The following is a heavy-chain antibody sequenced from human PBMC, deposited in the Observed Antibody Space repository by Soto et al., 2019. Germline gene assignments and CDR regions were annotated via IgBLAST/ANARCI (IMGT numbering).Heavy chain of an antibody. D-gene: IGHD2-15*01. CDR2: ISDNGGDT. CDR1: GFTFSTYA. J-gene: IGHJ5*02. CDR3: ARVVGWGHFDP. V-gene: IGHV3-23*01. Sequence: EVQLLESGGGLVQPGGSLRLSCAASGFTFSTYAMTWVRQAPGKGPDWVSYISDNGGDTKYAGSVKGRFSISRDNSKDTLYMQMNSLRVEDTAMYYCARVVGWGHFDPWGQGTLVTVSS.